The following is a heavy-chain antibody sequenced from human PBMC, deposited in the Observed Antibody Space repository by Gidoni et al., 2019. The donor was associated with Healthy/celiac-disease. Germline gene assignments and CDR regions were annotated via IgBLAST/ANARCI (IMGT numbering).Heavy chain of an antibody. CDR2: RKQDGSEK. CDR3: AREGHSSSSGFDY. J-gene: IGHJ4*02. Sequence: EVQLVESGRGLVQHGGTLRLPCAAPGFPFMSYWMSRVRQAPGKGLGWVANRKQDGSEKYYVDSVKGRFTISRDNAKNSLYLQMNSLRAEDTAVYYCAREGHSSSSGFDYWGQGTLVTVSS. CDR1: GFPFMSYW. D-gene: IGHD6-6*01. V-gene: IGHV3-7*05.